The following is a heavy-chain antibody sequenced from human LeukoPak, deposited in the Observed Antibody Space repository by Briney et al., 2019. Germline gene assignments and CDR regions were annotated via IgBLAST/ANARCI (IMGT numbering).Heavy chain of an antibody. CDR1: GYTFTSYD. Sequence: ASVTVSCKTSGYTFTSYDINWVRQAPGQGLEWMGWMTPRSGHTAYAQKFQGRVSMTRDTSISTAYMELSSLRSDDTAVYYCSRDPLAAIGRGCWGQGTLVTVSS. CDR2: MTPRSGHT. V-gene: IGHV1-8*01. CDR3: SRDPLAAIGRGC. J-gene: IGHJ4*02. D-gene: IGHD6-13*01.